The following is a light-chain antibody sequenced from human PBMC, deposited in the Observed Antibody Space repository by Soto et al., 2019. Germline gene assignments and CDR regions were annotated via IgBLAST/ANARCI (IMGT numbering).Light chain of an antibody. J-gene: IGKJ1*01. CDR3: QQIYAAPVT. Sequence: DIQMTQSPSSLSASVGDRVTITCRASQSISSCLNWYQQKPGKAPNLLIYGASNLQSGVPSRFSGSESGTDFILTISSPQPEDFATYYCQQIYAAPVTFGQGTKVEIK. V-gene: IGKV1-39*01. CDR1: QSISSC. CDR2: GAS.